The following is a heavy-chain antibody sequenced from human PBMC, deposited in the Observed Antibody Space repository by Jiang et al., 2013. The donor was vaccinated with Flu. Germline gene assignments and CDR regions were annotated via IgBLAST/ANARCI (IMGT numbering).Heavy chain of an antibody. Sequence: QTLSLTCIISGDSVSSNNAAWNWIRQSPSRGLEWLGRTYYRSKWFTDYAESVKGRITIKSDAPKNQFSLQLNSVTPEDTAVYYCVKGRLVELSYFDYWGQGTLVTVSS. CDR1: GDSVSSNNAA. CDR3: VKGRLVELSYFDY. V-gene: IGHV6-1*01. J-gene: IGHJ4*02. D-gene: IGHD3-16*02. CDR2: TYYRSKWFT.